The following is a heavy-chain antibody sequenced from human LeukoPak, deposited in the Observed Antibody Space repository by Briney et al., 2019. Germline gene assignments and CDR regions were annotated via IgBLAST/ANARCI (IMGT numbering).Heavy chain of an antibody. Sequence: PGGSLRLSCAASGFTFSSYSMNWVRQAPGKGLEWVSSISSSSSYIYYADSVKGRFTISRDNAKNSLYLRMNSLRAEDTAVYYCARPPTTVTSYAFDIWGQGTMVTVSS. D-gene: IGHD4-17*01. CDR3: ARPPTTVTSYAFDI. CDR2: ISSSSSYI. V-gene: IGHV3-21*01. J-gene: IGHJ3*02. CDR1: GFTFSSYS.